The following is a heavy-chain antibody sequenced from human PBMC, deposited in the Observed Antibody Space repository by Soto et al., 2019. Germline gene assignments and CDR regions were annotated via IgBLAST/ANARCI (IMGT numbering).Heavy chain of an antibody. D-gene: IGHD2-2*01. V-gene: IGHV3-23*01. Sequence: GGSLRLSCAASGFTFSSYAMSWVRQAPGKGLEWVSAISGSGGSTYYADSVKGRFTISRDNSKNTLYLQMNSLRAEDTAVYYCAKALGYCISTSCYAGVFGYYGMDVWGQGTTVTVSS. J-gene: IGHJ6*02. CDR2: ISGSGGST. CDR1: GFTFSSYA. CDR3: AKALGYCISTSCYAGVFGYYGMDV.